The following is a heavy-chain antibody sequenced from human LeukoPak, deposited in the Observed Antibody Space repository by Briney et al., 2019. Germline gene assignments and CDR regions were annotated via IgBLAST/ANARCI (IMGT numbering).Heavy chain of an antibody. D-gene: IGHD4-23*01. Sequence: PSETLSLTCTVSGGSISSSSYYWGWIRQPPGKGLERIGSIYYSGSTYYNPSLKSRVTISVDTSKNQFSLKLSSVTAADTAVYYCATLHYGGNYGYYYYYMDVWGKGTTVTISS. CDR3: ATLHYGGNYGYYYYYMDV. CDR2: IYYSGST. CDR1: GGSISSSSYY. J-gene: IGHJ6*03. V-gene: IGHV4-39*01.